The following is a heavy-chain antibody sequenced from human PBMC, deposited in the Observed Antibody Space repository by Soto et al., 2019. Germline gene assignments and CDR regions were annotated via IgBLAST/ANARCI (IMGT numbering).Heavy chain of an antibody. V-gene: IGHV1-8*02. CDR3: ARERSSGWYVDY. D-gene: IGHD6-19*01. CDR2: MNPNSGNT. CDR1: GYTFTSYY. Sequence: ASVKVSCKASGYTFTSYYMHWVRQAPGQGLEWMGWMNPNSGNTGYAQKFQGRATMTRNTSISTAYMELSSLRSEDTAVYYCARERSSGWYVDYWGQGTLVTVSS. J-gene: IGHJ4*02.